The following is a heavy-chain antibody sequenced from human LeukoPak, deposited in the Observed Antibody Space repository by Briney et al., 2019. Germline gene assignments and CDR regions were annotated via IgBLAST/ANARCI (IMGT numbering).Heavy chain of an antibody. D-gene: IGHD2-2*01. J-gene: IGHJ3*02. CDR3: GREFDCSSTSCYRHGDAFDI. CDR1: GFTFSSYW. V-gene: IGHV3-7*01. CDR2: IKQDGSEK. Sequence: GGSLRLSCAASGFTFSSYWMSWVRQAPGKGLEWMANIKQDGSEKYYVDSVKGRFTISRDNAKNSLYLQMNSLRAEDTAVYYCGREFDCSSTSCYRHGDAFDIWGQGTMVTVSS.